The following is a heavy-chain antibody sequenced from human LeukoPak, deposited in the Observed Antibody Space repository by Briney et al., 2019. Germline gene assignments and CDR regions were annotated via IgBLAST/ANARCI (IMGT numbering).Heavy chain of an antibody. Sequence: PSETLSLTCTVPGGSISSYYWSWIRQPPGKGLEWIGYIYYSGSTNYNPSLKSRVTISVDTPKNQFSLKLSSVTAADTAVYYCARARYSGSYNYWGQGTLVTVSS. CDR2: IYYSGST. J-gene: IGHJ4*02. V-gene: IGHV4-59*08. CDR1: GGSISSYY. D-gene: IGHD1-26*01. CDR3: ARARYSGSYNY.